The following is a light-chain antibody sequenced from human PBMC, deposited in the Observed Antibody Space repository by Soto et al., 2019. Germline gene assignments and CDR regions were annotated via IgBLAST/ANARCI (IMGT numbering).Light chain of an antibody. CDR2: SAS. CDR3: QKFNNYPLS. CDR1: QAIHVF. V-gene: IGKV1-9*01. J-gene: IGKJ3*01. Sequence: DVQMTQSPSFLSASEGDRVTITCRASQAIHVFLAWYQHKPGKAPRLLIESASALQSGVPSRFSGTSSGTDFTLTISSLQPEDVATYYCQKFNNYPLSFGPGTKVEIK.